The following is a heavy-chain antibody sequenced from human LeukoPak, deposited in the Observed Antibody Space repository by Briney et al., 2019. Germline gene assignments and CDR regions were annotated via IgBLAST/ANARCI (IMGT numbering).Heavy chain of an antibody. D-gene: IGHD3-9*01. V-gene: IGHV3-23*01. CDR3: ARDPGYAIYYFDY. Sequence: QPGGSLRLSCAASGFTFSSHWMHWVRQALGKGLEWVSTISGNGGSTYYADSVKGRFSISRDNSKNTLYLQMNSLRAEDTAVYYCARDPGYAIYYFDYWGQGLLVTVSS. J-gene: IGHJ4*02. CDR2: ISGNGGST. CDR1: GFTFSSHW.